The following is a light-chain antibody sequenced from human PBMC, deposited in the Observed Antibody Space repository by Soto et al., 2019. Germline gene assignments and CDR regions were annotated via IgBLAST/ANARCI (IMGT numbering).Light chain of an antibody. CDR1: QSVSNNW. V-gene: IGKV3-20*01. Sequence: IVLTQSPETLSLSPGERATLSCRASQSVSNNWLAWYRQRPGQAPRLLIYSASSRAGGIPDKFSGSGSGTDFTLTINRLEPEDFAVYYCQQYDTSPYNFARGTKVEI. CDR3: QQYDTSPYN. J-gene: IGKJ2*01. CDR2: SAS.